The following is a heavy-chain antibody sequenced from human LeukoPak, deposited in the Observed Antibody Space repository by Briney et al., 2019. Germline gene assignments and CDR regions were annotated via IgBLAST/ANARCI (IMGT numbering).Heavy chain of an antibody. CDR3: AKEGNDNYYYYYYMDV. CDR2: ISGSGGST. CDR1: GFTLSDYY. Sequence: PGGSLRLSCAASGFTLSDYYMTWMRQAPGKGLEWVSAISGSGGSTYYADSVKGRFTISRDNSKNTLYLQMSSLRAEDTAVYYCAKEGNDNYYYYYYMDVWGIGTTVTVSS. J-gene: IGHJ6*03. D-gene: IGHD1-1*01. V-gene: IGHV3-23*01.